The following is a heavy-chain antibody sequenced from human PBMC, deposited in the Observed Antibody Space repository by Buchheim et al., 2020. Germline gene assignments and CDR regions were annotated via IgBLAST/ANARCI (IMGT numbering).Heavy chain of an antibody. J-gene: IGHJ5*01. D-gene: IGHD6-19*01. V-gene: IGHV3-73*01. CDR3: TRARVSGWYES. CDR1: GFIFSGST. Sequence: EVQVVESGGDLVQPGGSLKLSCAASGFIFSGSTVHWVRQASGKGLEWVGRIRSKAFNYATAYGASVKGRFTISRDDSKNPAFLQMRSLKTADTAVYYCTRARVSGWYESWGQGTL. CDR2: IRSKAFNYAT.